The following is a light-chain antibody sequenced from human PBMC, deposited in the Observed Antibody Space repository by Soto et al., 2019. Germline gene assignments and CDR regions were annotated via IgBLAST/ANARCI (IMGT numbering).Light chain of an antibody. J-gene: IGKJ4*01. Sequence: DFHMTQSPSSLSASIGDRFTGTCRASQSISNCLNWYQHKPGNAPKILIHSASTLESGVPSRFSGGGSGTEFNFTISSLQREDSATYYCQESYTTPLTLGGGTKVDIK. V-gene: IGKV1-39*01. CDR2: SAS. CDR1: QSISNC. CDR3: QESYTTPLT.